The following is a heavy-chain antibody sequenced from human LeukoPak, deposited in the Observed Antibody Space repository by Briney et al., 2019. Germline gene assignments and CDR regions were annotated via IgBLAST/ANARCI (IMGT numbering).Heavy chain of an antibody. Sequence: GGSLRLSCAASGFTFSNYAMSWVRQAPGKGLEWVSGIRGCGGSTDYADSVKGRFTISRDNFKNTLYLQMNSLRAEDTAVYYCAKDPHYDSSGYSFDPWGQGTLVTVSS. D-gene: IGHD3-22*01. CDR2: IRGCGGST. CDR3: AKDPHYDSSGYSFDP. CDR1: GFTFSNYA. J-gene: IGHJ5*02. V-gene: IGHV3-23*01.